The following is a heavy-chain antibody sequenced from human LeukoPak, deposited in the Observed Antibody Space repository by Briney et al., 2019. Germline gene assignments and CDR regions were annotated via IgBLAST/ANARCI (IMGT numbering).Heavy chain of an antibody. CDR1: GFTFSSYA. CDR2: ISGSGDST. V-gene: IGHV3-23*01. J-gene: IGHJ4*02. CDR3: AKTRPLDSSSWSHGDY. Sequence: PGGSLRFSCAASGFTFSSYAMSWVRQAPGKGLEWVSAISGSGDSTYYGDSVKGRFTISRDNSKNTLYLQMNSLRAEDTAVYYCAKTRPLDSSSWSHGDYWGQGTLVTVSS. D-gene: IGHD6-13*01.